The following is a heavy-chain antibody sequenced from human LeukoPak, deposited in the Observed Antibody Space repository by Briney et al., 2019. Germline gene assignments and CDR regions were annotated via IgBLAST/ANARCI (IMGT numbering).Heavy chain of an antibody. Sequence: GGSLRLSCSASGFTFSSHAMHWVRQAPGKGLEYVSAISSNGGSTYYADSVKGRFTISRDTSKNTLYLQMNSLRAEDTAVYFCARDIRVAFDYWGQGTLVTVSS. D-gene: IGHD2-21*01. J-gene: IGHJ4*02. CDR2: ISSNGGST. CDR3: ARDIRVAFDY. V-gene: IGHV3-64*04. CDR1: GFTFSSHA.